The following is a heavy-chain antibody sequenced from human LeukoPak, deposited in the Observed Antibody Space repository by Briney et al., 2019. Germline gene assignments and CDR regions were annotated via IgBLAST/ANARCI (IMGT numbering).Heavy chain of an antibody. Sequence: PGGSLRLSCAASGFTFSSYGMHWVRQAPGKGLEWVAVIWYDGSNKYYADSVKGRFTISRDNSKNTLYLQMNSLRAEDTAVYYCARERYYHGSGTRPDYWGQGTLVTVSS. CDR1: GFTFSSYG. D-gene: IGHD3-10*01. CDR2: IWYDGSNK. CDR3: ARERYYHGSGTRPDY. J-gene: IGHJ4*02. V-gene: IGHV3-33*01.